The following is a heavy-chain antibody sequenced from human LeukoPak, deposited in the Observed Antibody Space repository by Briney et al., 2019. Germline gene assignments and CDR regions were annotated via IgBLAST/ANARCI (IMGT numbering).Heavy chain of an antibody. CDR3: AGGGDLVGAKIVFDI. CDR2: TYYRSKWYN. J-gene: IGHJ3*02. CDR1: GDSVSSNSAA. Sequence: SQTLSLTCAISGDSVSSNSAAWNWIRQSPSRGLEWLGRTYYRSKWYNGYAVSVKSRITINPDTSKNQFSLQLNSVTPEDTAVYYCAGGGDLVGAKIVFDIWGKGTMVT. D-gene: IGHD1-26*01. V-gene: IGHV6-1*01.